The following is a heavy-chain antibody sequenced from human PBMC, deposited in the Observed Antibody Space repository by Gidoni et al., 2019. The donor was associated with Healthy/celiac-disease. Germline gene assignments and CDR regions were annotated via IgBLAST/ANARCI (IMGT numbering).Heavy chain of an antibody. V-gene: IGHV1-69*01. CDR1: GGTFSRYA. J-gene: IGHJ5*02. CDR3: ARPGYSSGWYVNWFDP. D-gene: IGHD6-19*01. CDR2: IIPIFGTA. Sequence: QVQLVQSGAEVKKPGSSVKVSCKASGGTFSRYAISWVRQAPGQALEWMGGIIPIFGTANYAQKFQGRVTITADESTSTAYMELSSLRSEDTAVYYCARPGYSSGWYVNWFDPWGQGTLVTVSS.